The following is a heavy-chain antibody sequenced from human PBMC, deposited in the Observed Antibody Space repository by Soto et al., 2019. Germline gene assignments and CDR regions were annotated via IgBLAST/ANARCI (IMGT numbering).Heavy chain of an antibody. CDR1: GVTFSTYA. V-gene: IGHV3-30-3*01. J-gene: IGHJ6*02. Sequence: GGSLRLSCAASGVTFSTYAMNWVRQAPGKGLEWVAVISSNNTGKDYADSVQGRFTISRDNSMNTLYLQMTSLGTEDTAVYYCVRAPHFYYGGMDVWGQGSKVTVSS. CDR2: ISSNNTGK. CDR3: VRAPHFYYGGMDV.